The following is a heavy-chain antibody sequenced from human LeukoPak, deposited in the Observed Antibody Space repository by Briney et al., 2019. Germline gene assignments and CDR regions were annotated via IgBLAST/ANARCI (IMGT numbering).Heavy chain of an antibody. J-gene: IGHJ3*02. CDR1: GFTISNVW. D-gene: IGHD1-1*01. V-gene: IGHV3-74*01. CDR2: IRGDGSST. Sequence: PGGSLRLSCAASGFTISNVWIHWVRQDPGKGLVWVSRIRGDGSSTNYADSVKGRFTISTDNAKNTLYLQMSSLRAEDTALYFCTRGRTTDAFDIWGQGTMVTVSS. CDR3: TRGRTTDAFDI.